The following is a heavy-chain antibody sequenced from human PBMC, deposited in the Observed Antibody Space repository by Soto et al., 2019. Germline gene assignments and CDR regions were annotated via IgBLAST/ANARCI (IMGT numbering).Heavy chain of an antibody. J-gene: IGHJ6*03. CDR3: ARDQEPSTLYYDYYYMDV. Sequence: QVQLVQSGAEVKKPGASVTVSCTASGYTFTSYYIHWVRQTPGQGLEWMGIINPSGGSTSYAQKFQGRVTMTRDTSTSTVYMEVSGLRSDDTAVYYCARDQEPSTLYYDYYYMDVWGKGTTVTVSS. CDR2: INPSGGST. V-gene: IGHV1-46*03. CDR1: GYTFTSYY.